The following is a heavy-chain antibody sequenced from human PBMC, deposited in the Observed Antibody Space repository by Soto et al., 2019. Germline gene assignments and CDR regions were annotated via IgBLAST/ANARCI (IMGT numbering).Heavy chain of an antibody. CDR3: ARGHRYCSGGSCKGYYYYYGMDV. CDR2: INSDGSST. CDR1: GFTFSSYW. J-gene: IGHJ6*02. V-gene: IGHV3-74*01. Sequence: EVQLVESGGGLVQPGGSLRLSCAASGFTFSSYWMHWVRQAPGKGLVWVSRINSDGSSTSYADSVKGRFTISRDNAKNTLYLQINSLRAEDTAVYYCARGHRYCSGGSCKGYYYYYGMDVWGQGTTVTVSS. D-gene: IGHD2-15*01.